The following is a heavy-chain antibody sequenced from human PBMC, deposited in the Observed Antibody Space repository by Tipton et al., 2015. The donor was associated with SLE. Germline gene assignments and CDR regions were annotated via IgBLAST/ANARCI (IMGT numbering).Heavy chain of an antibody. CDR2: IYHSGST. CDR1: GGSISSSY. D-gene: IGHD6-19*01. CDR3: ARGNHRWLPFPFDY. Sequence: TLSLTCTVSGGSISSSYWSWIRQPPGKGLEWIGYIYHSGSTNYNPSLKSRVTISVDTSKNQFSLKLSSVTAADTAVYYCARGNHRWLPFPFDYWGQGTLVTVSS. J-gene: IGHJ4*02. V-gene: IGHV4-59*01.